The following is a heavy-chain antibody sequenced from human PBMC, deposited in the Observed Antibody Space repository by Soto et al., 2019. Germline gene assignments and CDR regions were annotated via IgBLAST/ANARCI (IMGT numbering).Heavy chain of an antibody. CDR2: TDDNDHK. V-gene: IGHV2-70*01. CDR1: GFSLTSSGMS. Sequence: SGPTLVNPTQTLTLTCAFSGFSLTSSGMSVTWIRQPPGKALEWLALTDDNDHKYYNSSLRTRLTLSKDTSKNHVVLTMTNMDPVDTGMYFCARLLKGGNSDWNQIDLWGQGTLVTVSS. J-gene: IGHJ5*02. CDR3: ARLLKGGNSDWNQIDL. D-gene: IGHD3-9*01.